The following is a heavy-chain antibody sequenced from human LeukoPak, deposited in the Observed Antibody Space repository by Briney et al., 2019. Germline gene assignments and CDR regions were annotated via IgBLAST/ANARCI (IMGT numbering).Heavy chain of an antibody. D-gene: IGHD2-15*01. CDR1: GFTFSSYG. V-gene: IGHV3-33*06. Sequence: GRSLRLSCAASGFTFSSYGMHWVRQAPGKGLEWVAVIWYDGSNKYYADSVKGRFTISRDNSKNTLYLQMNSLRAEDTAVYYCAKGSGCSGGSCAFDYWGQGTLVTVSS. J-gene: IGHJ4*02. CDR3: AKGSGCSGGSCAFDY. CDR2: IWYDGSNK.